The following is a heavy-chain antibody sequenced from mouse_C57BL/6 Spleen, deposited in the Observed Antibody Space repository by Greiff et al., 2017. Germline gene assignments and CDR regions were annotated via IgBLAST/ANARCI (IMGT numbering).Heavy chain of an antibody. J-gene: IGHJ4*01. Sequence: VQLQQSGTVLARPGASVKMSCKTSGYTFTSYWMHWVKQRPGQGLEWIGAIYPGNSDTSYNQKFKGKDKLTAVTSASTAYMELSSLTNEDSAVYYCTRSGSSHYYAMDYWGQGTSVTVSS. CDR2: IYPGNSDT. V-gene: IGHV1-5*01. D-gene: IGHD1-1*01. CDR1: GYTFTSYW. CDR3: TRSGSSHYYAMDY.